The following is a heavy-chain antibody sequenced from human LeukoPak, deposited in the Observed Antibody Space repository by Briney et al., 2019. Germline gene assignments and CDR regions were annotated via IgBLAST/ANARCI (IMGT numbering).Heavy chain of an antibody. CDR1: GFTFSSYW. CDR3: ARSNQADDY. V-gene: IGHV3-74*01. D-gene: IGHD1-14*01. J-gene: IGHJ4*02. CDR2: INPGGSSI. Sequence: QPGRSLRLSCAASGFTFSSYWMHWVRQVPGKGLVWVARINPGGSSITYADSVKGRFTISRDNAKNTLYLRMDSLRAEDTGVYYCARSNQADDYWGQGTLVTVSS.